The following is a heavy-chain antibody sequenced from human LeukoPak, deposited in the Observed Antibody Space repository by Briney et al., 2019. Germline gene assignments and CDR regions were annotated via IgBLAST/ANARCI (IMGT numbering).Heavy chain of an antibody. CDR3: AHVAGWAAAGTYYFDY. CDR2: ISGSGGST. CDR1: GFTFSSYA. V-gene: IGHV3-23*01. D-gene: IGHD6-13*01. Sequence: PGGSLRLSCAASGFTFSSYAMSWVRQAPGKGLEWVSAISGSGGSTYYADSAKGRFTISRDNSKNTLYLQMNSLRAEDTAVYYCAHVAGWAAAGTYYFDYWGQGTLVTVSS. J-gene: IGHJ4*02.